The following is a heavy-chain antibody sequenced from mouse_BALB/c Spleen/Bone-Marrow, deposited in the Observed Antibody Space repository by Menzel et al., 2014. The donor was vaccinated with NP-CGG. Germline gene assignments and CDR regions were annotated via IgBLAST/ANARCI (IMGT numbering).Heavy chain of an antibody. CDR2: FDPFNGGT. J-gene: IGHJ4*01. D-gene: IGHD2-3*01. CDR3: ARSYDGYPYAMNY. V-gene: IGHV1S135*01. CDR1: GYLFTSYY. Sequence: VQLQQSGPELMKPGASVKISCKASGYLFTSYYMHWVKQSHGESLEWIGYFDPFNGGTSYNQKFKGKATLTVDKSSSTAYMHLSSLTSEDSAVYSSARSYDGYPYAMNYWGQGTSVTVSS.